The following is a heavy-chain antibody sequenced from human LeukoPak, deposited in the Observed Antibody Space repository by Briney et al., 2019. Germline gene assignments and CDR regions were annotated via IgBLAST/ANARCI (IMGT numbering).Heavy chain of an antibody. J-gene: IGHJ3*02. CDR2: ASYSGSS. CDR1: GASIRNSNYY. D-gene: IGHD5-24*01. V-gene: IGHV4-39*07. Sequence: PSETLSLTCTVSGASIRNSNYYWGWIRQPPGKGLGWIGSASYSGSSYYNPSLKSRVTISVDTSKNQFSLKVTSVTAADTAVYYCARDREMATTPDAFDIWGQGTMVTVSS. CDR3: ARDREMATTPDAFDI.